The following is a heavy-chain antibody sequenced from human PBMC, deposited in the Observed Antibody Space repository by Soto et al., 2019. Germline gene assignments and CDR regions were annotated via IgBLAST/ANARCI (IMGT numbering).Heavy chain of an antibody. Sequence: QITLKESGPTLVKPTQTLTLTCTFSGFSLSTSGVGVGWIRQPPGKALEWLALSYWDDDKRSSPSLKSRLTIPNDTSKNQLLLTMTNMDPVDTATYYCAHRPSYCSGGSCYSGFDYWGQGTLVTVSS. D-gene: IGHD2-15*01. CDR2: SYWDDDK. CDR3: AHRPSYCSGGSCYSGFDY. CDR1: GFSLSTSGVG. J-gene: IGHJ4*02. V-gene: IGHV2-5*02.